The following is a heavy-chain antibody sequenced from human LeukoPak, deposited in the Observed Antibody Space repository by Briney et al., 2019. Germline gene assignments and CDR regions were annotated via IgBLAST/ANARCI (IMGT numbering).Heavy chain of an antibody. CDR3: TRVTAVAGDDY. V-gene: IGHV3-49*04. CDR1: GFTFGDYA. D-gene: IGHD6-19*01. CDR2: IRSKAYGGTT. Sequence: PGGSPRLSCTASGFTFGDYAMSWVRQAPGKGLEWVGFIRSKAYGGTTEYAASVKGRFTIARDDNKMIAYLQMNSLKTEATAVYYCTRVTAVAGDDYWGQGTLVTVSS. J-gene: IGHJ4*02.